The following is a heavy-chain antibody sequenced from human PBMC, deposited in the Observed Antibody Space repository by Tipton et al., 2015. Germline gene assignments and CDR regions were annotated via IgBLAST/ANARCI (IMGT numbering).Heavy chain of an antibody. Sequence: SLRLSCAASGFTFSSYAMSWVRQAPGKGLEWVSTITGSAYSTYYADSVKGRFTISRDNSKNTLYLQMNSLRAEDTALYYCAKQVWFDETDAFDMWGQGTMMTVSS. CDR3: AKQVWFDETDAFDM. J-gene: IGHJ3*02. D-gene: IGHD3-10*01. CDR1: GFTFSSYA. V-gene: IGHV3-23*01. CDR2: ITGSAYST.